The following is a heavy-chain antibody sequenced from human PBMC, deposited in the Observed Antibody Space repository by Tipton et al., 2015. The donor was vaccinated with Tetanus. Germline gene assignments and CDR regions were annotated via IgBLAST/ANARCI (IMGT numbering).Heavy chain of an antibody. V-gene: IGHV3-66*01. D-gene: IGHD1-1*01. Sequence: SLRLSCAASGFTVSSYYMSWVRQAPGKGLEWVSVIYSGGSTYYADSVKGRFTISRDNSKNTLYLQMNSLRAEDTAVYYCARERWNRNDPDKYCFDYWGQGTLVTVSS. CDR2: IYSGGST. CDR3: ARERWNRNDPDKYCFDY. CDR1: GFTVSSYY. J-gene: IGHJ4*02.